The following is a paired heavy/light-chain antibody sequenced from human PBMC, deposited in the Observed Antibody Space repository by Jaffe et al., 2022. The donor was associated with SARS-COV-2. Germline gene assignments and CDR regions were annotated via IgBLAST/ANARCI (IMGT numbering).Light chain of an antibody. CDR2: SDN. J-gene: IGLJ2*01. CDR3: AAWDASLTAVV. CDR1: SSNIGSNT. Sequence: QSVLTQPPSASGTPGQWVTFSCSGSSSNIGSNTVTWFQQLPGTAPKLLLYSDNQRPSGVPDRFSGSKSGTSASLAISGLQSEDEADYYCAAWDASLTAVVFGGGTKLTVL. V-gene: IGLV1-44*01.
Heavy chain of an antibody. CDR1: GFTFSSYW. V-gene: IGHV3-7*03. CDR3: AKHLLGATSH. J-gene: IGHJ4*02. D-gene: IGHD1-26*01. CDR2: IRQDGGEK. Sequence: EVHLVESGGGLVQPGGSLRLSCAASGFTFSSYWLSWVRQAPGKGLEWVATIRQDGGEKYYVDSVKGRFTVSRDNSKNSLYLQMNSLRAEDTAVYYCAKHLLGATSHWGQGTLVTVSS.